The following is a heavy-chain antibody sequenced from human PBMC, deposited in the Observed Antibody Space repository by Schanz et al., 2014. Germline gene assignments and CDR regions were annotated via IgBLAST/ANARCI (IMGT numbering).Heavy chain of an antibody. CDR2: IGGDASRT. D-gene: IGHD3-10*01. V-gene: IGHV3-23*04. Sequence: EVHLVESGGGLVQPGGSLRLSCAASGFNFITFAMSWVRQAPGKGPEWVSAIGGDASRTYYADSVKGRFTISRDNSKSTLYLQINSLRADDTAVYYGARAPPLVRGIAGWFGPWGQGSLVTVSS. CDR3: ARAPPLVRGIAGWFGP. CDR1: GFNFITFA. J-gene: IGHJ5*02.